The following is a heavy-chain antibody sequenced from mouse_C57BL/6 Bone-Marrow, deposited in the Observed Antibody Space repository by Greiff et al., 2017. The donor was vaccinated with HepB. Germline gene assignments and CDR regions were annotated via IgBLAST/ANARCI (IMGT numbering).Heavy chain of an antibody. J-gene: IGHJ4*01. V-gene: IGHV1-61*01. CDR2: IYPSDSET. CDR1: GYTFTSYW. CDR3: ARERDYSKYYYAMDY. D-gene: IGHD2-5*01. Sequence: QVHLKQPGAELVRPGSSVKLSCKASGYTFTSYWMDWVKQRPGQGLEWIGNIYPSDSETHYNQKFKDKATLTVDKSSSTAYMQLSSLTSEDSAVYYCARERDYSKYYYAMDYWGQGTSVTVSS.